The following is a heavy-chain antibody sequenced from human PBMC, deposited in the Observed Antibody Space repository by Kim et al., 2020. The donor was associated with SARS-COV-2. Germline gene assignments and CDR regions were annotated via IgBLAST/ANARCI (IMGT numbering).Heavy chain of an antibody. Sequence: GGSLRLSCAASGFTVSSNYMSWVRQAPGKGLEWVSVIYSGGSTYYADSVKGRFTISRDNSKNTLYLQMNSLRAEDTAVYYCARDGGYSGYDDYYLDYWGQGTLVTVSS. CDR1: GFTVSSNY. CDR2: IYSGGST. D-gene: IGHD5-12*01. J-gene: IGHJ4*02. CDR3: ARDGGYSGYDDYYLDY. V-gene: IGHV3-66*01.